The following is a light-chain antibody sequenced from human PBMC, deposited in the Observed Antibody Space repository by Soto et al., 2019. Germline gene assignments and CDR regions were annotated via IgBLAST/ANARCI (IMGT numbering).Light chain of an antibody. Sequence: QSALTQPPSASGSPGQSVTISCTGSSSDIGGYNYVSWHQQHPGQAPKVLIYDVNKRPSGVPDRFSGSKSANTASLTVSGLHAEDEADYYCSSYGRDKKLLFGGGTKLTVL. CDR3: SSYGRDKKLL. CDR1: SSDIGGYNY. V-gene: IGLV2-8*01. CDR2: DVN. J-gene: IGLJ3*02.